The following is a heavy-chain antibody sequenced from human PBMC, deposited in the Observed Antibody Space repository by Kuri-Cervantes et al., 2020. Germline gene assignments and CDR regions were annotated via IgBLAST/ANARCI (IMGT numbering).Heavy chain of an antibody. CDR2: IYHSGSA. J-gene: IGHJ4*02. CDR3: ARLRFGELLSFDS. V-gene: IGHV4-38-2*02. Sequence: SETLSLTCTVSGYSISSGYYWGWIRQPPGKGLEWIGNIYHSGSAYYNPSLKSRVTISVDTSKNQFPLKLSSVTAADTAVYYCARLRFGELLSFDSWGQGTLVTVSS. CDR1: GYSISSGYY. D-gene: IGHD3-10*01.